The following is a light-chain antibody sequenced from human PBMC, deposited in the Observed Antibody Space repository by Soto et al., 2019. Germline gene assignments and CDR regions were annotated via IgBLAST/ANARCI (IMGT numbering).Light chain of an antibody. CDR2: AAS. J-gene: IGKJ4*01. Sequence: DIQMTQSPSSLSASVGDRVTITCRASQSISSYLNWYQQKPGKAPKLLIYAASSLQGGVPSRFSGSGSGTDFTLTISSLQPEDFATYYCQQSYSTPLTFGGGTKMDIK. CDR1: QSISSY. V-gene: IGKV1-39*01. CDR3: QQSYSTPLT.